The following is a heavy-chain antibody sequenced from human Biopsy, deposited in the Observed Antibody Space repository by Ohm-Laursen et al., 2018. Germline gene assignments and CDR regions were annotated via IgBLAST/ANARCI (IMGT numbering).Heavy chain of an antibody. CDR3: ARPTNARAGGAPFDI. D-gene: IGHD1-1*01. Sequence: SLRLSCAASGFTFHTYAMNWVRQAPGKGLEWVAVLWYDGTNKYYADSVKGRFTISRDNSKNTLYLQMNSLRAEDTAMYYCARPTNARAGGAPFDIWGQGTMVTVSS. V-gene: IGHV3-33*08. CDR1: GFTFHTYA. CDR2: LWYDGTNK. J-gene: IGHJ3*02.